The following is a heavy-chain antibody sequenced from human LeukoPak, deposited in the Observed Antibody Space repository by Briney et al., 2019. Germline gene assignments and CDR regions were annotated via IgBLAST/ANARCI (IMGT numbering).Heavy chain of an antibody. D-gene: IGHD3-16*01. Sequence: SETLSLTCTVSDVAMSDYYWSWIRQPPGKGLEWIVYIFHTGDSNQNPSLKGRVSVSLDIPKNELSLKLSSVSAADTAVYYCARHAFASPLDTWGQGTVVIVSS. J-gene: IGHJ5*02. CDR2: IFHTGDS. V-gene: IGHV4-59*08. CDR1: DVAMSDYY. CDR3: ARHAFASPLDT.